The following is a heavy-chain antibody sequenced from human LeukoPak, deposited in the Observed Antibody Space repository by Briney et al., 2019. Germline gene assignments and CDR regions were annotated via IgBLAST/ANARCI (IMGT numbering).Heavy chain of an antibody. CDR3: AKDTGGNGAYFYAMDV. J-gene: IGHJ6*02. CDR2: INWNSDTK. D-gene: IGHD4-23*01. Sequence: GRSLRLSCVGSGFAFHNYAMHWVRRPPGKGLEWVSAINWNSDTKAYADSVKGRFTITRDRARNSLYLQMDSLRPEDTALYYCAKDTGGNGAYFYAMDVWGQGTSVTVSS. CDR1: GFAFHNYA. V-gene: IGHV3-9*01.